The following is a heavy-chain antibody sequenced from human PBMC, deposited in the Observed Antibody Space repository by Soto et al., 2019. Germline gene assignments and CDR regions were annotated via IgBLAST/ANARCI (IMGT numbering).Heavy chain of an antibody. V-gene: IGHV4-34*01. CDR2: INHSGTT. D-gene: IGHD2-2*02. CDR3: ARGPYRPDIVVGPAAIRYGMDV. Sequence: QVQLQQWGAGLLKPSETLSLTCAVYGGSFSGYYWRWVRQPPGKGLECIGEINHSGTTNYNPSLRSRLTISVYTSKNQVSLKLSYVTAADTAVYYCARGPYRPDIVVGPAAIRYGMDVWGQGTTVTVSS. J-gene: IGHJ6*02. CDR1: GGSFSGYY.